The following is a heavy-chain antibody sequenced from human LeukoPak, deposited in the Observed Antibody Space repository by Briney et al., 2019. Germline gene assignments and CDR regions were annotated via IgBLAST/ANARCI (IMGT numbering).Heavy chain of an antibody. J-gene: IGHJ4*02. V-gene: IGHV3-9*01. Sequence: GRSLRLSCAASGFRFDSYAIHWVRQAPGKGLEWVSGISWNSGRIDYADSVKGRFTVSRDNAKNSVYLQMNSLRPEDTALYYCVKNKGGGGYGDSSHFDNWGQGTLVTVSS. CDR2: ISWNSGRI. CDR3: VKNKGGGGYGDSSHFDN. D-gene: IGHD4-17*01. CDR1: GFRFDSYA.